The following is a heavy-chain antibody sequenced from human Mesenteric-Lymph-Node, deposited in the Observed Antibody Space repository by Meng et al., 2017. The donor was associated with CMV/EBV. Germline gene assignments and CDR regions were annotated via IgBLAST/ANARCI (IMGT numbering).Heavy chain of an antibody. V-gene: IGHV3-23*01. Sequence: GGSLRLSCAASGFPFSSYAMSWVRQAPGKGLEWVSAISGSGGSTYYADSVKGRFTISRDNSKNTLYLQMNSLRAEDTAVYYCAKEVYYCSGGSCYSAWFDPWGQGTLVTVSS. CDR1: GFPFSSYA. CDR3: AKEVYYCSGGSCYSAWFDP. CDR2: ISGSGGST. D-gene: IGHD2-15*01. J-gene: IGHJ5*02.